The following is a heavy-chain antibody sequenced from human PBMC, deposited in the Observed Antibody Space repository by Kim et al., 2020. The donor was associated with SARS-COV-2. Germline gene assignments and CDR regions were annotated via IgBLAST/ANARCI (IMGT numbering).Heavy chain of an antibody. J-gene: IGHJ3*02. Sequence: GGSLRLSCAASGFTFSSYAMHWVRQAPGKGLEWVAVISYDGSNKYYADSVKGRFTISRDNSKNTLYLQMNSLRAEDTAVYYCARGGIVVVPAARSAFDIWGQGTMVTVSS. V-gene: IGHV3-30-3*01. CDR1: GFTFSSYA. CDR3: ARGGIVVVPAARSAFDI. CDR2: ISYDGSNK. D-gene: IGHD2-2*01.